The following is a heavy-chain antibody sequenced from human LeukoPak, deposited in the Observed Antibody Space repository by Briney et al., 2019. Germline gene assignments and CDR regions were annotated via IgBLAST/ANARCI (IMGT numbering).Heavy chain of an antibody. CDR3: ARPLYSSSSMGFDY. V-gene: IGHV1-69*04. J-gene: IGHJ4*02. Sequence: SVKVSCKASGDTFSNYAISWVRQAPGQGLEWMGRIIPILGIANYAQKFQGRVTITADTSTSTAYMELRSLRSDDTAVYYCARPLYSSSSMGFDYWGQGTLVTVSS. D-gene: IGHD6-13*01. CDR1: GDTFSNYA. CDR2: IIPILGIA.